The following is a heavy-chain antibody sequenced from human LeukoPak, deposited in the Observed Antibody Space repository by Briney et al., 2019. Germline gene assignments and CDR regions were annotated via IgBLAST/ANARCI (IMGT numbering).Heavy chain of an antibody. V-gene: IGHV1-2*02. CDR2: INPNSVGT. Sequence: ASLRVSCEPSVYTFTGYYMHWGRRAPGQGLEWLGWINPNSVGTNYAQKFQGRVTMTRDTSISTAYMELSRLRSDDTAGYYCARDQRVRDAFDIWGQGTMVTVSS. CDR3: ARDQRVRDAFDI. J-gene: IGHJ3*02. D-gene: IGHD3-22*01. CDR1: VYTFTGYY.